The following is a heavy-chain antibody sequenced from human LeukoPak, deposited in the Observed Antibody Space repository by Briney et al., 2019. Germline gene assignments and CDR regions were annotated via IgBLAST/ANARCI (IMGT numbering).Heavy chain of an antibody. V-gene: IGHV1-69*13. J-gene: IGHJ4*02. D-gene: IGHD4-17*01. CDR1: GGTFSSYA. CDR2: IIPIFGTA. CDR3: ARGGPTVITR. Sequence: WASVKVSCKASGGTFSSYAISWVRQAPGQGLEWMGGIIPIFGTANYAQKFQGRVTITADESTSTAYIELSSLRSEDTAVYYCARGGPTVITRWGQGTLVTVSS.